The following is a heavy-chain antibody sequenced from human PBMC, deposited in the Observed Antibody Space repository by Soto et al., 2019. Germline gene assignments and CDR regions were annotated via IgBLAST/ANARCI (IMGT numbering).Heavy chain of an antibody. CDR1: GFTFGIYS. D-gene: IGHD2-15*01. CDR2: INGSSSTM. V-gene: IGHV3-48*02. CDR3: ARGDRFRCSGDRCFSDGLFLS. J-gene: IGHJ5*02. Sequence: VQLVESGGGLVQRGGSLRLSCAASGFTFGIYSMNWVRQAPGKGLEWISYINGSSSTMYYADSVKGRFIISRDNADNSLYLQMNSLRDADTALYYCARGDRFRCSGDRCFSDGLFLSWGQGTLVTVSS.